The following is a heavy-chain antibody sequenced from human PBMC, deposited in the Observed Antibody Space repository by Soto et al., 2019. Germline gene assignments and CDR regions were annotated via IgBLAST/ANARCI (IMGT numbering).Heavy chain of an antibody. V-gene: IGHV1-69*06. J-gene: IGHJ4*02. CDR1: GSTFNNFA. D-gene: IGHD1-26*01. Sequence: QVVLLQSGAEVKEPGSSVRVSCKVSGSTFNNFAFSWVRQAPGHGPEWMGGIVVMSNTADYSQRFRDRVTITADTSTNTRYMELGSLTFEDTAVYYCARAIKRWEVHYYFDYWGQGTQVTVSS. CDR3: ARAIKRWEVHYYFDY. CDR2: IVVMSNTA.